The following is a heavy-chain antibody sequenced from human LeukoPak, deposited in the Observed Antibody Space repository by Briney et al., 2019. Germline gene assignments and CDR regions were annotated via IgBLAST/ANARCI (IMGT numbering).Heavy chain of an antibody. CDR2: IIPISGTA. D-gene: IGHD6-13*01. CDR1: GGTFNNHA. V-gene: IGHV1-69*13. J-gene: IGHJ4*02. CDR3: ARWAGESSSWYPALFDY. Sequence: SVTVSCTASGGTFNNHAISWVRQAPGQGREWMGVIIPISGTANYAQKFQGRVTITADESTSTVYMELSSLTSEDTAVYYCARWAGESSSWYPALFDYWGQGTLVTVSS.